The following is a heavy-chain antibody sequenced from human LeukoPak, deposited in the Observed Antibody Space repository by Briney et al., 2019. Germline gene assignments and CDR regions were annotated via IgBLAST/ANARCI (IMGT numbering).Heavy chain of an antibody. CDR1: GFTVSSNY. J-gene: IGHJ4*02. CDR2: IYSGGST. Sequence: GGSLRLSCAASGFTVSSNYMSWVRQAPGKGLEWVSVIYSGGSTYYADSVKGRFTISRDNSKNTLYLQVNSLRAEDTAVYYCARVRDSSGSEYYFDYWGQGTLVTVSS. CDR3: ARVRDSSGSEYYFDY. V-gene: IGHV3-53*01. D-gene: IGHD3-22*01.